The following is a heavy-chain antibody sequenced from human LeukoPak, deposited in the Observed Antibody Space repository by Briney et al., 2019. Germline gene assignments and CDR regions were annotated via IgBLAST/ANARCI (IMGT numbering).Heavy chain of an antibody. CDR1: GGSISSYY. CDR2: IYTSGST. D-gene: IGHD2-2*01. V-gene: IGHV4-4*07. CDR3: ARDCGTSCPFDY. J-gene: IGHJ4*02. Sequence: SETLSLTCTVAGGSISSYYWSWIRQPAGKGLEWIGRIYTSGSTNYNPSLKSRVTMSVDTSKNQFSLKLSSVAAADTAVYYCARDCGTSCPFDYWGQGTLVTVSS.